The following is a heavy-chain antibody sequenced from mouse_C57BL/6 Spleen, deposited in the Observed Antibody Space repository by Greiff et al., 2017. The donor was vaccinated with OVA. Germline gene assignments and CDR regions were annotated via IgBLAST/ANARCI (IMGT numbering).Heavy chain of an antibody. CDR3: AKTGHVDY. V-gene: IGHV5-17*01. J-gene: IGHJ2*01. Sequence: EVMLVESGGGLVQPGGSLKLSCAASGFTFSDYGMHWVRQAPATGLEWVAYISSGSRTIYYADTVKGRFTISRDNAKNTLFLQMTSLRSEDTAMYYCAKTGHVDYWGQGTTLTVSS. D-gene: IGHD4-1*01. CDR2: ISSGSRTI. CDR1: GFTFSDYG.